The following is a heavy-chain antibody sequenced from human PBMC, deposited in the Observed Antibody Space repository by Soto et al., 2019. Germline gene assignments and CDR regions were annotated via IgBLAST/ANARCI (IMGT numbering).Heavy chain of an antibody. V-gene: IGHV4-34*01. Sequence: SDTLSLTCAIDGGSFSGYYWSWIRQPPGKGLEWIGEINHSGSTNYNPPLKSRVTISVDTSKNQFSLKLSSVTAADTAVYYCARLGGHCSSSSCFGFYVMDVWGQGTTVT. CDR1: GGSFSGYY. CDR3: ARLGGHCSSSSCFGFYVMDV. J-gene: IGHJ6*02. D-gene: IGHD2-2*01. CDR2: INHSGST.